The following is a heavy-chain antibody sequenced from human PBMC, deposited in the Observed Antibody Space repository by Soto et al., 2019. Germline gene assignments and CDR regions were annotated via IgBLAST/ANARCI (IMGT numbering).Heavy chain of an antibody. Sequence: SENLSLTCAVSGGPITSGGYSWSWIRQPPGKGLEWIGYIYHSGGTYYNPSLKSRVTLSIDRTKKQFSLKLKSVTAADTAVYFCARTMTTSGWFDPWGQGTLVTVSS. CDR2: IYHSGGT. V-gene: IGHV4-30-2*01. CDR1: GGPITSGGYS. D-gene: IGHD4-17*01. J-gene: IGHJ5*02. CDR3: ARTMTTSGWFDP.